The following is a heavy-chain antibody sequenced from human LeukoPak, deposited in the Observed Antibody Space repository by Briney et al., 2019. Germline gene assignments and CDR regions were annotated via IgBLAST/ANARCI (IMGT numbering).Heavy chain of an antibody. CDR3: AKDQRDLSSGYDY. J-gene: IGHJ4*02. Sequence: GGSLRLSCGASGFTFSSYGMHWVRQAPGKGPEWVAFIRYDESNKYYEDSVKGRFTISRDNSKNTLYLHMNSLRAEDTAVYYCAKDQRDLSSGYDYWGQGTLVTVSS. CDR1: GFTFSSYG. V-gene: IGHV3-30*02. CDR2: IRYDESNK. D-gene: IGHD3-22*01.